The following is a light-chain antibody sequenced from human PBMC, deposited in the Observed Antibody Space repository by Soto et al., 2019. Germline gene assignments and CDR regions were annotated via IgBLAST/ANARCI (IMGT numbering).Light chain of an antibody. CDR3: QQYNNWPPYT. V-gene: IGKV3-15*01. Sequence: EIVMTQSPATLSVSPGARATLSCRASRSVSSNLAWYQQKPGQAPRLLMYGASTRATGIPARCSGSGSGTDFTLTISSLQSEDFAVYYCQQYNNWPPYTFGQGTKLEIK. CDR1: RSVSSN. J-gene: IGKJ2*01. CDR2: GAS.